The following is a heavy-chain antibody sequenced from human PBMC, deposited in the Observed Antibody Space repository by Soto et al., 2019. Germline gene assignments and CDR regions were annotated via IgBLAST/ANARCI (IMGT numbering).Heavy chain of an antibody. D-gene: IGHD3-10*01. Sequence: SETLSFTCTVSGGSISGYYWIWIRQPPGKRLEWIGNIYYSGITDYNPSLKSRVTISVDTSKNQFSLNLSSATAADTAVYYCARDLRYYGSGTFYPHGAPGGMDVWGQGTTVTVSS. CDR1: GGSISGYY. V-gene: IGHV4-59*01. J-gene: IGHJ6*02. CDR2: IYYSGIT. CDR3: ARDLRYYGSGTFYPHGAPGGMDV.